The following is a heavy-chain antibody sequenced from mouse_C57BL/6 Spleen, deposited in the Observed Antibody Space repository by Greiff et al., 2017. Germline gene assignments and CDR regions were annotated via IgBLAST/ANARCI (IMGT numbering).Heavy chain of an antibody. J-gene: IGHJ3*01. Sequence: EVKLMESGPELVKPGASVKIPCKASGYTFTDYNMDWVKQSHGKSLEWIGDINPNNGGTIYNQKFKGKATLTVDKSSSTAYMELRSLTSEDTAVYYCARHGSRGAWFAYWGQGTLVTVSA. CDR3: ARHGSRGAWFAY. CDR2: INPNNGGT. CDR1: GYTFTDYN. V-gene: IGHV1-18*01. D-gene: IGHD1-1*01.